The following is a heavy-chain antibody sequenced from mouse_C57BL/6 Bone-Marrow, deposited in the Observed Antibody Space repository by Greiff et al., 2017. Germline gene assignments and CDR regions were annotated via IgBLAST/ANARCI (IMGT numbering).Heavy chain of an antibody. CDR1: GFNIKDDY. D-gene: IGHD2-2*01. V-gene: IGHV14-4*01. CDR3: TSGEVTTRAY. Sequence: VQLQQSGAELVRPGASVKLSCTASGFNIKDDYMHWVKQRPEQGLEWIGWIDPENGDTEYASKFQGKATITADTSSNTAYLQLSSLTSEDTAVYYCTSGEVTTRAYWGQGTLVTVSA. J-gene: IGHJ3*01. CDR2: IDPENGDT.